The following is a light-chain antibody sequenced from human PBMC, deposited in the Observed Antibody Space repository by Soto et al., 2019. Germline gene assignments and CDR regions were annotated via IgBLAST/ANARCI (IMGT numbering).Light chain of an antibody. CDR1: ENVGTN. CDR3: QQYNNWGLS. J-gene: IGKJ4*01. V-gene: IGKV3D-15*01. CDR2: GSS. Sequence: IVMTQSPATLSVSPGEGVTLSCRASENVGTNLAWYQQKPGQAPRLLIYGSSTRATGIPATFSGSGSGTEFTLTISILQSEGSAIYYCQQYNNWGLSFGGGTKVEIK.